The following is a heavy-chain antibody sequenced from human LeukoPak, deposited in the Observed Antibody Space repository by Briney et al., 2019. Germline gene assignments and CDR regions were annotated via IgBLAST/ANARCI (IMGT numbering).Heavy chain of an antibody. CDR2: ISVNNGYT. J-gene: IGHJ4*02. Sequence: ASVKVSCKASGYTFTSYGISWVRQAPGQGLEWMGWISVNNGYTNYAQKLQGRVTMTTDTSTSTAYMELRSLRSDDTAVYYCARDRYSSGRYGCDYWGQGTLVTVSS. CDR3: ARDRYSSGRYGCDY. V-gene: IGHV1-18*01. D-gene: IGHD6-19*01. CDR1: GYTFTSYG.